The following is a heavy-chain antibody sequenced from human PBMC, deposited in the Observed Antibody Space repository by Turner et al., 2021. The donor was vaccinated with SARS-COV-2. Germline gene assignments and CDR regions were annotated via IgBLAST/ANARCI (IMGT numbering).Heavy chain of an antibody. CDR3: ATSGMDFWYGYKGFDY. V-gene: IGHV4-34*01. Sequence: QVQLQPWGEGLLRPSATLPLTGAVHGGSFSGYYGSWFCQPPGKGPEWIGEFNQSGSTNYNPSLKSRVTISVDTSKNQFSLKLSSVTAADTAVYYCATSGMDFWYGYKGFDYWGQGTLVTVSS. CDR1: GGSFSGYY. CDR2: FNQSGST. D-gene: IGHD3-3*01. J-gene: IGHJ4*02.